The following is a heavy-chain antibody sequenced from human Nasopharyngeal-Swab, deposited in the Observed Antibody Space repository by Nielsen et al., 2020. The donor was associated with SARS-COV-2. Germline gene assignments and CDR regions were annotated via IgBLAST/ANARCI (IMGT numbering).Heavy chain of an antibody. D-gene: IGHD5-18*01. V-gene: IGHV3-7*03. CDR3: ATARAYNYGPSFDY. CDR2: IKEDGSEK. CDR1: GFTFSGYW. Sequence: GESLKISCAASGFTFSGYWMSWVRQAPGKGLEWVANIKEDGSEKYYVDSVKGRFTISRDNAKNSLSLQMSSLRVEDTAVYYCATARAYNYGPSFDYWGQGTLVTVS. J-gene: IGHJ4*02.